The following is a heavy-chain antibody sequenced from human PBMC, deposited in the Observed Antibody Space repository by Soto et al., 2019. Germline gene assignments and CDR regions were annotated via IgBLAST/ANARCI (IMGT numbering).Heavy chain of an antibody. D-gene: IGHD3-22*01. V-gene: IGHV4-34*01. J-gene: IGHJ4*02. CDR1: GGSFSGYY. Sequence: SETLSLTCAVYGGSFSGYYWSWIRQPPGKGLEWIGEINHSGSTNYNPSLKSRVTISVDTSKNQFSLKLSSVTAADTAVYYCARAYYYDRSGSPPFDYWGQGTLVTVSS. CDR3: ARAYYYDRSGSPPFDY. CDR2: INHSGST.